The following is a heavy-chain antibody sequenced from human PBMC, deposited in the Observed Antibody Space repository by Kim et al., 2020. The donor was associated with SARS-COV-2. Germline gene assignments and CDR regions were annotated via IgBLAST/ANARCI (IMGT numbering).Heavy chain of an antibody. CDR3: ARQSKGWTANDAYNI. J-gene: IGHJ3*02. D-gene: IGHD6-19*01. CDR1: GGSISGYY. V-gene: IGHV4-59*08. CDR2: IYFSGST. Sequence: SETLSLTCTVSGGSISGYYWSWIRQPPAKGLEWIGYIYFSGSTNYNPSLKSRVTFSVDTSKNQLSLKLSSMTAADTAVYFCARQSKGWTANDAYNIWGQG.